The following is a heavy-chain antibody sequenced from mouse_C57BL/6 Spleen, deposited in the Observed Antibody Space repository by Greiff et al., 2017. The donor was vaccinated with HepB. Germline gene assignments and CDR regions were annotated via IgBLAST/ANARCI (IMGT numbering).Heavy chain of an antibody. CDR1: GFTFSSYA. Sequence: EVMLVESGGGLVKPGGSLKLSCAASGFTFSSYAMSWVRRTPEKRLEWVATISDGGSYTYYPDNVKGRFTISRDNAKNNLYLQMSHLKSEDTAMYYCARRGEDFDYWGQGTTLTVSS. CDR2: ISDGGSYT. CDR3: ARRGEDFDY. J-gene: IGHJ2*01. V-gene: IGHV5-4*03.